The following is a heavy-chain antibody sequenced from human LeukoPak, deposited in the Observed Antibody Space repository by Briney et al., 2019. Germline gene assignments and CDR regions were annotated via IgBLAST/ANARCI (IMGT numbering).Heavy chain of an antibody. CDR1: EYTFTGYY. CDR3: ASGYCSSTSCFAILDY. J-gene: IGHJ4*02. V-gene: IGHV1-2*02. CDR2: INPNSGDT. Sequence: ASVKVSCKASEYTFTGYYMNWVRQAPGQGLEWMGWINPNSGDTIYAQKFQGRVTMTRDTSISTAYMELSRLRSDDTALYYCASGYCSSTSCFAILDYWGQGTLVTVSS. D-gene: IGHD2-2*03.